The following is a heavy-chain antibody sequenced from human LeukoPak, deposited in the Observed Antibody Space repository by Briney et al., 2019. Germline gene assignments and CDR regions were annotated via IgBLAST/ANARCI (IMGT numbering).Heavy chain of an antibody. D-gene: IGHD6-19*01. CDR3: AKGGWSLDI. CDR1: GGSISGSY. Sequence: SETLSLTCTVSGGSISGSYWSWIRQSPGMGLEWIGYIYYNGNTDYNPSLRGRLTMSVDTSKNQFSLKLTSVTAADTALYYCAKGGWSLDIWGQGTMVTVSS. V-gene: IGHV4-59*03. J-gene: IGHJ3*02. CDR2: IYYNGNT.